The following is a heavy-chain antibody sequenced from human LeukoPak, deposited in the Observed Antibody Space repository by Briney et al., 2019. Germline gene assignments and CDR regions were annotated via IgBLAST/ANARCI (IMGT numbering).Heavy chain of an antibody. CDR2: MRSDGSDI. V-gene: IGHV3-30*02. CDR1: GFTFSSYG. J-gene: IGHJ4*02. D-gene: IGHD2/OR15-2a*01. Sequence: PGGSLRLSCAASGFTFSSYGMHWVRQAPGKGLEWLAFMRSDGSDIFYARSLKGRFTISRDNGKKTLFLQMNSLRVDDTAVYYCARDDYYFASENWGQGALVTVSS. CDR3: ARDDYYFASEN.